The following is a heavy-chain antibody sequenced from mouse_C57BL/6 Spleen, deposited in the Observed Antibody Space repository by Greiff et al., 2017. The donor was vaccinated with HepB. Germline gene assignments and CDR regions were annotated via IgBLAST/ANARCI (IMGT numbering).Heavy chain of an antibody. J-gene: IGHJ2*01. Sequence: QVQLKQPGAELVKPGASVKLSCKASGYTFTSYWMHWVKQRPGQGLEWIGMIHPNSGSTNYNEKFKSKATLTVDKSSSTAYMQLSSLTSEDSAVYYCARRNFIYDGYYYFDYWGQGTTLTVSS. V-gene: IGHV1-64*01. CDR2: IHPNSGST. D-gene: IGHD2-3*01. CDR1: GYTFTSYW. CDR3: ARRNFIYDGYYYFDY.